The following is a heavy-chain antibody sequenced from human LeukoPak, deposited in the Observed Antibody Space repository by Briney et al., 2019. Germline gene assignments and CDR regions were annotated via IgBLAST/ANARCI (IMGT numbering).Heavy chain of an antibody. CDR2: IYHSGST. Sequence: SQTLSLTCAVSGGSISSGGYSWSWIRQPPGKGLEWIGYIYHSGSTYYNPSLKSRVTISVDRSKNQFSLKLSSVTAADTAVYYCARVRGVTAYYGSGSSYYLDYWGQGTLVTVSS. CDR1: GGSISSGGYS. CDR3: ARVRGVTAYYGSGSSYYLDY. D-gene: IGHD3-10*01. J-gene: IGHJ4*02. V-gene: IGHV4-30-2*01.